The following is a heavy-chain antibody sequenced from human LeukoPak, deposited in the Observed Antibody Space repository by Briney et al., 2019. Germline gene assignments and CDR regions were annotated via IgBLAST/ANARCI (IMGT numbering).Heavy chain of an antibody. CDR2: MNPNSGNT. Sequence: ASVKVSCKASGYAFTSYDINWVRQATGQGLEWMGWMNPNSGNTGYAQKFQGRVTITRNTSISTAYMELSSLRSEDTAVYYCARGGYSYGFSYDYWGQGTLVTVSS. CDR1: GYAFTSYD. J-gene: IGHJ4*02. V-gene: IGHV1-8*03. D-gene: IGHD5-18*01. CDR3: ARGGYSYGFSYDY.